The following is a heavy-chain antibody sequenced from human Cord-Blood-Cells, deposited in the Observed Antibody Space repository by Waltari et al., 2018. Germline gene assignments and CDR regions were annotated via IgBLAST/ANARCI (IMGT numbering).Heavy chain of an antibody. J-gene: IGHJ6*03. CDR3: ARLGLLNYYYYMDV. CDR1: GYSFTSYW. CDR2: IYPGDTDT. V-gene: IGHV5-51*01. D-gene: IGHD3-22*01. Sequence: EVQLVQSGAEVKKPGESLQISCKGSGYSFTSYWIGWVRQMPGKGLEWMGIIYPGDTDTSYSPSFQSQVTISAGQSISTAYLQGSSLKASDTAMYDCARLGLLNYYYYMDVWGKGTTVTVSS.